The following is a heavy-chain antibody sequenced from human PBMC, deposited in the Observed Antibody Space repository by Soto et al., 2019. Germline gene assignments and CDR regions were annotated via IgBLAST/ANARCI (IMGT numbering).Heavy chain of an antibody. CDR3: AKMENCGGDCYSNFAY. D-gene: IGHD2-21*02. CDR1: GFTFSSYA. V-gene: IGHV3-23*01. CDR2: ISGSGGST. Sequence: GGSLRLSCAASGFTFSSYAMSWVXQAPGKGLEWVSAISGSGGSTYYADSVKGRFTISRDNSKNTLYLQMNSLRAEDTAVYYCAKMENCGGDCYSNFAYWGQGTLVTVSS. J-gene: IGHJ4*02.